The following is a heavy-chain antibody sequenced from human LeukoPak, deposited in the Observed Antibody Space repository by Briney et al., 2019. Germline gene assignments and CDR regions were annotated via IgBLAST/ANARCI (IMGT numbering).Heavy chain of an antibody. CDR2: INPNSGGT. CDR1: GYTFTSYG. Sequence: GASVKVSCKASGYTFTSYGISWVRQAPGQGLEWMGWINPNSGGTNYAQKFQGRVTMTRDTSISTAYMELSRLRSDDTAVYYCARDVVGWFGDPPYPYFDYWGQGTLVTVSS. CDR3: ARDVVGWFGDPPYPYFDY. D-gene: IGHD3-10*01. V-gene: IGHV1-2*02. J-gene: IGHJ4*02.